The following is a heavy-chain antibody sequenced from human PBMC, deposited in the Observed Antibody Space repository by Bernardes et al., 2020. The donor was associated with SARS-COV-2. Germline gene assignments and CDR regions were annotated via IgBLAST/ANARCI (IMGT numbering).Heavy chain of an antibody. D-gene: IGHD4-17*01. Sequence: GGFLRLSCAAPGFKFTRSAIQWVRPPSGKGLEWIGRIRSKPKGYATTYAASLKGRFVISRDDSRNTAYLQIHSLKIEDTAVYYCTGDYLYWDQGTLVSVAS. V-gene: IGHV3-73*01. J-gene: IGHJ4*02. CDR3: TGDYLY. CDR1: GFKFTRSA. CDR2: IRSKPKGYAT.